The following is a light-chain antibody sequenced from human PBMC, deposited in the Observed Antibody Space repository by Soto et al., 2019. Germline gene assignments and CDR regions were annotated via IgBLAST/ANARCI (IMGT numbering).Light chain of an antibody. Sequence: DIVKTQTPATRSVSKGDRVSITCRASQSISTCLAWYQQQPRRPPNLLIYDASSLERAVPSSFCGCRCGTEITFIFSSLLPADFASYYCRHYHNHRTFGQGTKVDIK. J-gene: IGKJ1*01. V-gene: IGKV1-5*01. CDR1: QSISTC. CDR3: RHYHNHRT. CDR2: DAS.